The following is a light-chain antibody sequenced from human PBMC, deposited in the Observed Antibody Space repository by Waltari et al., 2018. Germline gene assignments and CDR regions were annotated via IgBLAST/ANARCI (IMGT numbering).Light chain of an antibody. J-gene: IGKJ3*01. CDR1: QSVSRA. CDR2: GAS. CDR3: QHYVRLPVT. Sequence: EIVLTHSPGSLSSSPGESVTLSCRASQSVSRALAWYQQRPGKAPRLLICGASNSPTCIPDGVSGRGSGTDFSLTVSRQEPEDFAVDYCQHYVRLPVTFDRGT. V-gene: IGKV3-20*01.